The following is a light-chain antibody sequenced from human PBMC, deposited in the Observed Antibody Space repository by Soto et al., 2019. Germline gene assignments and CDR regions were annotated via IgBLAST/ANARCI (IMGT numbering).Light chain of an antibody. CDR3: QQYYSTPYT. CDR2: WAS. Sequence: DIVMTQSPDSLAVSLGERATINCKSSQSVLYSSNNKNYLAWYQQKPGQPPKLLIYWASTRESVVPDRFSGSGSGTDFTLTISSLQAEDVAVYYCQQYYSTPYTFGQVTKLEIK. CDR1: QSVLYSSNNKNY. V-gene: IGKV4-1*01. J-gene: IGKJ2*01.